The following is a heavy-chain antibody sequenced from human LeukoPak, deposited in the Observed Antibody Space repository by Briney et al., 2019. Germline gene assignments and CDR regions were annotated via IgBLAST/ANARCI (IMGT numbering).Heavy chain of an antibody. J-gene: IGHJ4*02. CDR2: IKQDGSEK. CDR3: ARLYYCDSSGYYYWDY. D-gene: IGHD3-22*01. V-gene: IGHV3-7*01. Sequence: GGSLRLSCAASGFTFSSYWMSWVRQAPGKGLEWVANIKQDGSEKFYVDSVKGRFTISRDNAKNSVYLQMNSLRAEDTAVYYCARLYYCDSSGYYYWDYWGQGTLSPSPQ. CDR1: GFTFSSYW.